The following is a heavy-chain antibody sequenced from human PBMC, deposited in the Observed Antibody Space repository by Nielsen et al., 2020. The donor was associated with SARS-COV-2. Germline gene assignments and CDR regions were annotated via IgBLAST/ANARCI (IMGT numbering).Heavy chain of an antibody. V-gene: IGHV4-39*01. D-gene: IGHD6-13*01. J-gene: IGHJ4*02. CDR1: GGSISSSSYY. Sequence: SETLSLTCTVSGGSISSSSYYWGWIRQPPGKGLEWIGSIHYSGSTYYNPSLKSRVTISVDTSNNQFSLKLSSVTAADTAVYYCARHVAIAAVSYYFDYWGQGTLVTVSS. CDR3: ARHVAIAAVSYYFDY. CDR2: IHYSGST.